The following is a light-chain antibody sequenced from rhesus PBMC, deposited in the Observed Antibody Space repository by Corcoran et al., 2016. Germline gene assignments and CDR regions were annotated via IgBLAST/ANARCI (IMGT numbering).Light chain of an antibody. Sequence: DIQMTQSPSSLSASVGDRVTITCQASQGISNWLAWDQQKPGKAPKLLYYAASSLQRGVPSRFSGSGAGTEFALPISCLQPEDFTTYYCQQHNSNPWTFGQGTKVEIK. V-gene: IGKV1-33*02. CDR1: QGISNW. CDR2: AAS. CDR3: QQHNSNPWT. J-gene: IGKJ1*01.